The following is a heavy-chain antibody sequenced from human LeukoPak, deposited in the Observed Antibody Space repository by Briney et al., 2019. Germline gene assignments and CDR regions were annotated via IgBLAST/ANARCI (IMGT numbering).Heavy chain of an antibody. J-gene: IGHJ5*02. CDR3: ARGVGYSSSWYMLPRWPAFDP. CDR1: GFTFSSYG. V-gene: IGHV3-30*02. D-gene: IGHD6-13*01. Sequence: GGSLRLSCAASGFTFSSYGMHWVRQAPGKGLEWVAFIRYDGSNKYYADSVKGRFTISRDNSKNTLYLQMNSLRAKDTAVYYCARGVGYSSSWYMLPRWPAFDPWGQGTLVTVSS. CDR2: IRYDGSNK.